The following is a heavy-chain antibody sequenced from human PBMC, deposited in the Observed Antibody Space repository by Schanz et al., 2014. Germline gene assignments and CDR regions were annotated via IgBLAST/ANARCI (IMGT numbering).Heavy chain of an antibody. V-gene: IGHV3-15*01. J-gene: IGHJ4*02. Sequence: EVQLLESGGGLVQPGGSLRLSCVASGFTFSSYAMSWVRQAPGKGLEWVGRIKSKTDGGTTDYAAPVKGRFTISRDDSKNTLFLQMNSLKTEDTAVYYCVRLDVHDYWGQGTLVTVSA. D-gene: IGHD3-16*01. CDR2: IKSKTDGGTT. CDR3: VRLDVHDY. CDR1: GFTFSSYA.